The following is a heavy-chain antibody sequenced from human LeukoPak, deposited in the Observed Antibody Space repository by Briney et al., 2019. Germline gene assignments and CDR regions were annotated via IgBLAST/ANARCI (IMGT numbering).Heavy chain of an antibody. J-gene: IGHJ4*02. CDR2: INHSGST. D-gene: IGHD3-22*01. CDR3: AIGGDYYDSSGYYNFDY. Sequence: SETLSLTCAVYGGSFSGYYWSWIRQPPGKGLEWIGEINHSGSTNYNPSLKSRVTISVDTSKNQFSLKLSSVTAADTAVYYCAIGGDYYDSSGYYNFDYWGQGTLVTVSS. CDR1: GGSFSGYY. V-gene: IGHV4-34*01.